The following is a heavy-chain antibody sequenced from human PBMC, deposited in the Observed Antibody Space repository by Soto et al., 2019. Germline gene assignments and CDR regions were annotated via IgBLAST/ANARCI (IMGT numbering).Heavy chain of an antibody. CDR2: ITGRGGGT. CDR3: AKRPLTAAGFDY. V-gene: IGHV3-23*01. CDR1: GFTFSNYA. Sequence: EVQLLESGGGLVQPGGSLRLSCAASGFTFSNYAMTWVRQAPGKGLEWVSLITGRGGGTYFVDSVKGRFTISRDNSKNTVYLQMNSLRAEDTAVYYCAKRPLTAAGFDYWGQGTLVTVSS. J-gene: IGHJ4*02. D-gene: IGHD6-13*01.